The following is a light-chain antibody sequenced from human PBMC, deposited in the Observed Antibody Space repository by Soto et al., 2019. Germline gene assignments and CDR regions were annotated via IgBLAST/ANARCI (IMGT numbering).Light chain of an antibody. J-gene: IGKJ2*01. V-gene: IGKV3-20*01. CDR3: QQYGTTPYT. CDR1: HSVSSNS. Sequence: ENVLTQSPGTLSLSPGERATLSCRASHSVSSNSLAWYQQKPGQAPRLLIYGASSRATGIPDRFSGSGSGTDFTLTISRLEPEDFAVYYCQQYGTTPYTFGQGTKLEIK. CDR2: GAS.